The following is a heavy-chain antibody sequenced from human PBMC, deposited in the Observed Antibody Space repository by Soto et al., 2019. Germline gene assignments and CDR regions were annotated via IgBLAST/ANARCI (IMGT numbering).Heavy chain of an antibody. D-gene: IGHD3-3*01. Sequence: ASVKVSCKASGYTFTGYYMHWVRQAPGQGLEWMGWINPNSGGTNYAQKFQGWVTMTRDTSINTAYMELSRLRSDDTAVYYCARDFGGAACLEYYYYGMDVWGQGTTVTVSS. V-gene: IGHV1-2*04. CDR2: INPNSGGT. J-gene: IGHJ6*02. CDR1: GYTFTGYY. CDR3: ARDFGGAACLEYYYYGMDV.